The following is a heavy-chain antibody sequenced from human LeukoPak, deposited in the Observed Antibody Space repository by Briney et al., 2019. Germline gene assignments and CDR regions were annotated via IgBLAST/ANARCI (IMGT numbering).Heavy chain of an antibody. CDR2: ISGSGGST. Sequence: GGSLRLPCAASGFTFSRYAMSWVRQAPGKGLEWVSAISGSGGSTYYADSVKGRFTISRDNSKNTLYLQMNSLRAEDTAVYYCAKDLVIPYQLLLAVDYWGQGTLVTVSS. CDR1: GFTFSRYA. J-gene: IGHJ4*02. CDR3: AKDLVIPYQLLLAVDY. V-gene: IGHV3-23*01. D-gene: IGHD2-2*01.